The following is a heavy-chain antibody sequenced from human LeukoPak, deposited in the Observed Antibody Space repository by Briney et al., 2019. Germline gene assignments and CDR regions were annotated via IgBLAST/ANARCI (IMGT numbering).Heavy chain of an antibody. D-gene: IGHD6-13*01. Sequence: ASAKVSCKASGGTFSSYAISWVRQAPGQGLEWMGGIIPIFGTANYAQKFQGRVTITADESTSTAYMELSSLRSEDTAVYYCASGGNQQLEHGYWGQGTLVTVSS. CDR3: ASGGNQQLEHGY. CDR2: IIPIFGTA. V-gene: IGHV1-69*13. CDR1: GGTFSSYA. J-gene: IGHJ4*02.